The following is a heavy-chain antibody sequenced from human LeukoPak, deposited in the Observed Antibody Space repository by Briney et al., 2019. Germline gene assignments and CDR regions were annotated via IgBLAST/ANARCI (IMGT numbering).Heavy chain of an antibody. V-gene: IGHV3-74*01. CDR3: ARDYLCAFDI. CDR2: INTDGSST. J-gene: IGHJ3*02. CDR1: GFTFSSYG. Sequence: SGGSLRLSCAASGFTFSSYGMHWVSHGPGKGLVWVSRINTDGSSTSNADSVKGRFTISRDNAKNTLYLQMNSLRAEDTAVYYCARDYLCAFDIWGQGTMVTVSS. D-gene: IGHD5-12*01.